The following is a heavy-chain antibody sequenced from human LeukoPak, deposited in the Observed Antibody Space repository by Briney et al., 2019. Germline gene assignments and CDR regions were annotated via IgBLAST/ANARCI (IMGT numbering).Heavy chain of an antibody. CDR3: AKAQDGNYLYDYFQH. Sequence: GGSLRLSCAASGFTFSSYSMNWVRQAPGKGLEWVASITSGSIDTYYADSVKGRFTVTRDNAKGTLHLHMNSLRVGDTAVYYCAKAQDGNYLYDYFQHWGRGTQVTVSS. CDR1: GFTFSSYS. V-gene: IGHV3-21*01. D-gene: IGHD2/OR15-2a*01. CDR2: ITSGSIDT. J-gene: IGHJ1*01.